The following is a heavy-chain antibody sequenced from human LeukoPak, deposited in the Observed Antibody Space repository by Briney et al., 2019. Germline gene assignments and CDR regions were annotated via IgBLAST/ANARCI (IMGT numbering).Heavy chain of an antibody. J-gene: IGHJ3*02. V-gene: IGHV4-4*07. CDR2: IYTSGSA. CDR3: ARRRVCSGGSCGAFDI. CDR1: GGSISSYY. Sequence: SETLSLTCTVSGGSISSYYWSWIRQPAGKGLEWIGRIYTSGSANYNPSLKSRVTMSVDTSKNQFSLKLSSVTAADTAVYYCARRRVCSGGSCGAFDIWGQGTMVTVSS. D-gene: IGHD2-15*01.